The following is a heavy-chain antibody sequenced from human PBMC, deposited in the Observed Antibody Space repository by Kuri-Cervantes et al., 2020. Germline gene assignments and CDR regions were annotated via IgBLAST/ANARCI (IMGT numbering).Heavy chain of an antibody. CDR3: ARDAGYSSSWLPEDY. CDR1: GGSFSGYY. J-gene: IGHJ4*02. Sequence: SETLSLTCAVYGGSFSGYYWSWIRQPPGKGLEWIGEINHSGSTNYNPSLKSRVTISVDTSKNQFSLKLSSVTAADTAVYYCARDAGYSSSWLPEDYWGQGTLVTVSS. D-gene: IGHD6-13*01. CDR2: INHSGST. V-gene: IGHV4-34*01.